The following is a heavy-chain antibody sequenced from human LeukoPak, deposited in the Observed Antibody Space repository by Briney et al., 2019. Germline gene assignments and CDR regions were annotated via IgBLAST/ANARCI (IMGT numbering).Heavy chain of an antibody. CDR3: ARGGVGDCSGGSCYALDY. CDR2: IYYIGST. Sequence: SETLSLTCTVSGGSISSSSYYWGGIRQPPGKGLEWIGSIYYIGSTYYNPSLKSRVTISVDTSKNQFSLKLSSVTAADTAVYYCARGGVGDCSGGSCYALDYWGQGTLVTVSS. J-gene: IGHJ4*02. CDR1: GGSISSSSYY. D-gene: IGHD2-15*01. V-gene: IGHV4-39*07.